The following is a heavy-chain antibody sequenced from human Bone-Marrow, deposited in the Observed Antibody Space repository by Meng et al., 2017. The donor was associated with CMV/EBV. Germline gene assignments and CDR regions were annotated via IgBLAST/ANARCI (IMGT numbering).Heavy chain of an antibody. CDR1: GFTFSSYS. CDR2: ISSSSSYI. V-gene: IGHV3-21*01. Sequence: GGSLRLSCAASGFTFSSYSMNWVRQAPGKGLEWVSSISSSSSYIYYADSVKGRFAISRDNAKNSLYLQMNSLRAEDTAVYYCARDLGQTMPVYWGQGTLVTVSS. J-gene: IGHJ4*02. D-gene: IGHD2-2*01. CDR3: ARDLGQTMPVY.